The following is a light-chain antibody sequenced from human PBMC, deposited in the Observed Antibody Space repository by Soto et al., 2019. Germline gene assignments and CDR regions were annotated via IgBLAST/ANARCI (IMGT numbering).Light chain of an antibody. CDR1: SSDVGGYDF. J-gene: IGLJ1*01. V-gene: IGLV2-14*01. CDR3: SSYTSSGTYV. CDR2: DVS. Sequence: QSVLNQPASVSGSPGQSITISCTGTSSDVGGYDFVSWYQQHPDNAPKLIIYDVSDRPSGESSRFSGSKSANTASLTISGLQAEDEADYYCSSYTSSGTYVFGTGTKVTVL.